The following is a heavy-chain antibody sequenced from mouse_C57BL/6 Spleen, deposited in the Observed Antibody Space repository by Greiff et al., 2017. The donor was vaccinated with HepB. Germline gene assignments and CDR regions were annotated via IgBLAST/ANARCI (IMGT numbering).Heavy chain of an antibody. V-gene: IGHV1-50*01. Sequence: QVQLQQPGAELVKPGASVKLSCKASGYTFTSYWMQWVKQRPGQGLEWIGEIDPSDSYTNYNQKFKGKATLTVDTSSSTAYMQLSSLTSEDSAVYYCARGDLMDYWGQGTSVTVSS. D-gene: IGHD3-3*01. J-gene: IGHJ4*01. CDR1: GYTFTSYW. CDR3: ARGDLMDY. CDR2: IDPSDSYT.